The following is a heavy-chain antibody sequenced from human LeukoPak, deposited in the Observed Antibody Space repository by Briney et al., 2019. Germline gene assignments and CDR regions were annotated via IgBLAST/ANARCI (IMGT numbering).Heavy chain of an antibody. CDR2: INHSGST. V-gene: IGHV4-34*01. J-gene: IGHJ1*01. CDR1: GGSFSGYY. CDR3: ARDGYSYGRYYYDSSGLQH. D-gene: IGHD3-22*01. Sequence: SETLSLTCAVYGGSFSGYYWSWIRQPPGKGLEWIGEINHSGSTNYNPSLKSRVTISVDTSKNQFSLKLSSVTVADTAVYYCARDGYSYGRYYYDSSGLQHWGQGTLVTVSS.